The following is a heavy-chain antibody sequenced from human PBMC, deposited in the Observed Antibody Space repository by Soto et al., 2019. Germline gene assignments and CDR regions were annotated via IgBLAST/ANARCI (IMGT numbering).Heavy chain of an antibody. V-gene: IGHV1-18*01. J-gene: IGHJ4*01. CDR3: ARESSRLQQNHY. D-gene: IGHD4-4*01. Sequence: ASGKVSCKAAGYTFTTYGISWVRQAPGEGLEGMGWIIPYNGNTNYAQKLQGRVTMTTDTSTSTAYMELRRLRHDDKPLYYCARESSRLQQNHYWG. CDR1: GYTFTTYG. CDR2: IIPYNGNT.